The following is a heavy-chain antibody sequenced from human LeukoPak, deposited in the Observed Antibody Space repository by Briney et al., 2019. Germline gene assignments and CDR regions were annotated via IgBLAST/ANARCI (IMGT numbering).Heavy chain of an antibody. D-gene: IGHD4-17*01. V-gene: IGHV4-4*07. CDR3: ARVGGDYGDYYIDY. J-gene: IGHJ4*02. CDR2: IYYSGST. Sequence: PSETLSLTCTVSGGSNRSYSWSWIRQPAGKGLEWIGSIYYSGSTYYNPSLKSRVTISVDTSKNQFSLKLSSVTAADTAVYYCARVGGDYGDYYIDYWGQGTLVTVSS. CDR1: GGSNRSYS.